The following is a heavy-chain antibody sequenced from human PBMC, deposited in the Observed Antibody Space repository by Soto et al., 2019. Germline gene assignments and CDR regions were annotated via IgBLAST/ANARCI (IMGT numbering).Heavy chain of an antibody. V-gene: IGHV3-11*06. CDR1: GFTFSDYY. J-gene: IGHJ4*02. D-gene: IGHD6-13*01. Sequence: QVQLVESGGGLVKPGGSLRLSCAASGFTFSDYYMTWVRQAPGKGLEGVSYIVIGSDYTNYPDSVKGRFTISRDNAKNSLYLEMNSLRVEDTAVYYCARLRASSWYLGGYLDYWGQGTLVTVSS. CDR3: ARLRASSWYLGGYLDY. CDR2: IVIGSDYT.